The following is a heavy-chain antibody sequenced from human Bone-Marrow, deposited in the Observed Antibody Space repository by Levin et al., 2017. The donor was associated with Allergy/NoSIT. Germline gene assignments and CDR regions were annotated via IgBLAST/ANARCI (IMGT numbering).Heavy chain of an antibody. CDR1: GFMFSAHA. CDR2: ISSDGKTK. V-gene: IGHV3-30*04. J-gene: IGHJ3*01. CDR3: ARDRGVVADLDAFDL. D-gene: IGHD3-10*01. Sequence: GESLKISCSASGFMFSAHALHWVRQAPGKGLEWVAVISSDGKTKYFADSVKGRLIISRDNSQRALYLQMNSLTIDDTALYYCARDRGVVADLDAFDLWGQGTMVTVSS.